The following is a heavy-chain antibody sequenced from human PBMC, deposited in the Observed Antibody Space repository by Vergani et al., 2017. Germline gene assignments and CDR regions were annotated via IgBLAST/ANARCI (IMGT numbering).Heavy chain of an antibody. D-gene: IGHD1-26*01. CDR1: GGSTSGVSYY. V-gene: IGHV4-61*02. Sequence: QVQLQKSGPGLVKPSQSLSLTCTVSGGSTSGVSYYLCWVRQPAGKGLEWIGRISYSGRTDYNPTLESRVPISVDTSKNTFSLKLNSVTAADTAIYYCARDSAVGGTFDSWGQGTLVSVSS. CDR3: ARDSAVGGTFDS. CDR2: ISYSGRT. J-gene: IGHJ4*02.